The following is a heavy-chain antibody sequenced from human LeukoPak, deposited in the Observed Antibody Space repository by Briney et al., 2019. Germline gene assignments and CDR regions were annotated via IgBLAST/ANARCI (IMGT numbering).Heavy chain of an antibody. J-gene: IGHJ4*02. CDR1: DFGGHH. V-gene: IGHV3-74*01. Sequence: GGPLRLSCVASDFGGHHMHWVRQAPGKGLVWVSRVSTDGIGTAYADSVKGRFTISRDNAKSTVYLQMNSLRAEDTAVYYCARGGYSSGLDYWGQGTQVTVSS. CDR3: ARGGYSSGLDY. CDR2: VSTDGIGT. D-gene: IGHD6-19*01.